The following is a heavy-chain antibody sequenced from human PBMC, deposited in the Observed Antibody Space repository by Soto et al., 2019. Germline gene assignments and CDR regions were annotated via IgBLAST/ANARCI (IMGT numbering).Heavy chain of an antibody. D-gene: IGHD3-22*01. CDR3: GRLYYYDSSGYYYLFDS. V-gene: IGHV4-31*03. CDR1: GGSISSGGYY. J-gene: IGHJ4*02. CDR2: IYYSGNT. Sequence: QVQLQESGPGLVKPSQTLSLTCTVSGGSISSGGYYWSWIRQHPGKGLEWIGYIYYSGNTYYNPSLKSRVTISGDKSKNQISLKLSSVNAADTAVYYCGRLYYYDSSGYYYLFDSWGQGTLVTVSS.